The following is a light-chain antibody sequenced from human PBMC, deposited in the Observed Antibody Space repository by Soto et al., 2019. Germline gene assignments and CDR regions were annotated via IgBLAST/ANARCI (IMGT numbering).Light chain of an antibody. CDR3: SSYAGSSNLV. Sequence: QSVLPQPPSASGSPGQSVTISCTGTSSDVGGYNYVSWYQQHPGKAPKLMIYEVSKRPSGVPDRFSGSKSGNTASLTVSGLQAEDEADYYCSSYAGSSNLVLGGGTKLT. V-gene: IGLV2-8*01. CDR1: SSDVGGYNY. CDR2: EVS. J-gene: IGLJ3*02.